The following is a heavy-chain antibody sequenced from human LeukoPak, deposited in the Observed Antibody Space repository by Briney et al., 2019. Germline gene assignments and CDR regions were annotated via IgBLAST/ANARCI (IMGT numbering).Heavy chain of an antibody. CDR1: GFTFSSHL. J-gene: IGHJ4*02. CDR2: IYQDGREK. D-gene: IGHD6-13*01. Sequence: GGSLRLSCAAFGFTFSSHLMTWVRQAPGKGLEWVANIYQDGREKYYLSSVRGRFTISRDNAKNSLYLQMDSLRVEDTGVYYCASERPSSSWYDYWGQGTLVTVSS. V-gene: IGHV3-7*01. CDR3: ASERPSSSWYDY.